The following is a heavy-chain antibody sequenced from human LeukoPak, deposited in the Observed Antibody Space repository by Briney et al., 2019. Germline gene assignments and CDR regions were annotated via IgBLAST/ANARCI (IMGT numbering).Heavy chain of an antibody. CDR2: ISWNSGSI. Sequence: GRSLRLSCAASGFTFDDYAMHWVRQAPGKGLEWVSGISWNSGSIGYADSVKGRFTISRDNAKNSLYLQMNSLRPEDTALYYCAKNYFDSSGYQGDAFDIWGQGTMVTVSS. CDR1: GFTFDDYA. V-gene: IGHV3-9*01. D-gene: IGHD3-22*01. CDR3: AKNYFDSSGYQGDAFDI. J-gene: IGHJ3*02.